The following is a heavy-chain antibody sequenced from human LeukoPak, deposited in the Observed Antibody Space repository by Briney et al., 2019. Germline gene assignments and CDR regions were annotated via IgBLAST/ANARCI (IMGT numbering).Heavy chain of an antibody. CDR2: ISAYNGNT. CDR1: GYTFTSYG. J-gene: IGHJ4*02. CDR3: ASNYTPNPGGSSGYYYC. Sequence: ASVKVSCKASGYTFTSYGISWVRQAPGQGLEWMGWISAYNGNTNYAQKLQGRVTMTTDTSTSTAYMELRSLRSDDTAVYYCASNYTPNPGGSSGYYYCWGQGTLVTVSS. D-gene: IGHD3-22*01. V-gene: IGHV1-18*01.